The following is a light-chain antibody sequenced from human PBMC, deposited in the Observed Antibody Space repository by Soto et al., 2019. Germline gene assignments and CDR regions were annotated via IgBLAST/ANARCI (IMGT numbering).Light chain of an antibody. CDR3: CSYAGGSTPF. Sequence: QSALTQPASVSGSPGQSITISCTGTSSDVGSYNLVSWYQQHPGKAPKLMIYDVSKRPSGVSNRFSGSKSGNTASLTISGLQAEDEADYYCCSYAGGSTPFFGTGTKVTVL. CDR1: SSDVGSYNL. CDR2: DVS. V-gene: IGLV2-23*02. J-gene: IGLJ1*01.